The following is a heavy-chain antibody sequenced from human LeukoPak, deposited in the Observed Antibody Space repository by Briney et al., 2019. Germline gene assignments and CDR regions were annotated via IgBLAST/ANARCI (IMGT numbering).Heavy chain of an antibody. J-gene: IGHJ4*02. CDR3: ARGSPYDFWSGYQGDY. D-gene: IGHD3-3*01. Sequence: KTGGSLRLSCAASGFTFSSYSMNWVRQAPGKGLEWVSSISSSSSYIYYADSVKGRFTISRDNAKNSLYLQMNSLRAEDTAVYYCARGSPYDFWSGYQGDYWGQGTLVTVSS. V-gene: IGHV3-21*01. CDR1: GFTFSSYS. CDR2: ISSSSSYI.